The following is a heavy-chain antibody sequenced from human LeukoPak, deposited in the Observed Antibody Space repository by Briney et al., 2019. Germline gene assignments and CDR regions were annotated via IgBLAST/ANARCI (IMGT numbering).Heavy chain of an antibody. J-gene: IGHJ6*02. CDR3: AREGHLGYCSSTSCYAPYYGMDV. D-gene: IGHD2-2*01. CDR1: GFTFSSYA. Sequence: GGSLRLSCAASGFTFSSYAMHWVRQAPGKGLEWAAVISYDGSNKYYADSVKGRFTISRDNSKNTLYLQMNSLRAEDTAVYYCAREGHLGYCSSTSCYAPYYGMDVWGQGTTVTVSS. CDR2: ISYDGSNK. V-gene: IGHV3-30-3*01.